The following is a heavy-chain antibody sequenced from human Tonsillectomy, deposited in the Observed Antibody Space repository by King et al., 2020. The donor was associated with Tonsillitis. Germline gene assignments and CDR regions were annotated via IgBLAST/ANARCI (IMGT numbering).Heavy chain of an antibody. V-gene: IGHV1-69*01. CDR2: IIXXXXTA. J-gene: IGHJ6*03. CDR3: ARXSXXPYXXXXXYXXDV. CDR1: GGTFSSYA. Sequence: VQLVESGAEVKKPGSSVKVSCKASGGTFSSYAISWVRQAPGQGLEWMGXIIXXXXTAXYXQKLQGRVTINADESTSTAYMELSSLRSEDTAVYYCARXSXXPYXXXXXYXXDVWXXXTTV.